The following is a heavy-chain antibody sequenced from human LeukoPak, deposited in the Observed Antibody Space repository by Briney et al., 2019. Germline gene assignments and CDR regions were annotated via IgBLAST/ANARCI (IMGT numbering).Heavy chain of an antibody. CDR1: GYTFSNYD. CDR3: ARGPSCGSMTCPYWFDP. D-gene: IGHD2-2*01. CDR2: MNPSSDNT. J-gene: IGHJ5*02. V-gene: IGHV1-8*01. Sequence: ASVKVSCKASGYTFSNYDINWVRQATGQGLEWMGWMNPSSDNTGYAQKFQDRVTMTRNTTINTAYMQLSSLTSEDTAVYYCARGPSCGSMTCPYWFDPWGQGTLVTVSS.